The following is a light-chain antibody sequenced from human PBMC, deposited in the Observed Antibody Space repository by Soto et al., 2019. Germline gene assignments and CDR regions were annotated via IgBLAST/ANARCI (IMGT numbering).Light chain of an antibody. CDR1: QSISTW. CDR3: QQYNDYSN. J-gene: IGKJ2*01. CDR2: DAS. Sequence: DIQITQSPSTLSASVGDRVTITCRASQSISTWLAWYQQKPGKAPKLLISDASHLESGVPSRFTGSGSGTEFTLSLSSLQPDDYATFYCQQYNDYSNFGQGTKLEI. V-gene: IGKV1-5*01.